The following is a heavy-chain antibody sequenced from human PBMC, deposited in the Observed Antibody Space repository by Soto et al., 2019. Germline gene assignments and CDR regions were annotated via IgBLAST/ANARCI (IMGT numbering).Heavy chain of an antibody. V-gene: IGHV3-23*01. CDR2: ISGSGGST. Sequence: PGGSLGLSCAAYGFTFSSYAMSWVRQAPGKGLEWVSAISGSGGSTYYADSVKGRFTISRDNSKNTLYLQMNSLRAEDTAVYYCAKFVGLKTVAGTVLDYWGQGTLVTVSS. CDR3: AKFVGLKTVAGTVLDY. CDR1: GFTFSSYA. J-gene: IGHJ4*02. D-gene: IGHD6-19*01.